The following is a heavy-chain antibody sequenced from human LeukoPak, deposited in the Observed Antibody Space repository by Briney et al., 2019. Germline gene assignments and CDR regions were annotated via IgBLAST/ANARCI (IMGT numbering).Heavy chain of an antibody. D-gene: IGHD6-19*01. CDR2: LSVSGITT. V-gene: IGHV3-23*01. CDR3: AKGIYSSGWSYFDY. J-gene: IGHJ4*01. Sequence: GGSLRLSCAASGFTFSNSAMSWVRQAPGKGREWVSTLSVSGITTYYADSVKGRFTISSDNSKNTLYLQMNSLRAEDTAVYYCAKGIYSSGWSYFDYWGHGTLVTVSS. CDR1: GFTFSNSA.